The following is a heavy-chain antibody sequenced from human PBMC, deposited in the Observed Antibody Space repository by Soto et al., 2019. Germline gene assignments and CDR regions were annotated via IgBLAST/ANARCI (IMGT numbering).Heavy chain of an antibody. CDR2: ISGSGTTI. CDR3: ARDSRSSYGLDV. V-gene: IGHV3-48*03. D-gene: IGHD6-19*01. J-gene: IGHJ6*02. Sequence: XESLRLSCAASGFTFSSFEMNWVRQAPGKGLEWVSYISGSGTTIYYADSVKGRFTTSRDNAKNSLYLQMNTLSAEDTALYYCARDSRSSYGLDVWGQGTTVTVSS. CDR1: GFTFSSFE.